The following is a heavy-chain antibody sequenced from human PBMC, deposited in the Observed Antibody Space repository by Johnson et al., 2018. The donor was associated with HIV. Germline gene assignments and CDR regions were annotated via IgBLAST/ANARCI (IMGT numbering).Heavy chain of an antibody. CDR2: ISWNSGSI. CDR1: GFTFSDYY. V-gene: IGHV3-9*01. CDR3: AKDQWSSSGTNDAFDF. J-gene: IGHJ3*01. D-gene: IGHD6-13*01. Sequence: VQLVESGGGLVKPGGSLRLSCAASGFTFSDYYMSWIRQAPGKGLEWVSGISWNSGSIGYADSVKGRFTISRDNAKNSLYLQMNSLRAEDTALYYCAKDQWSSSGTNDAFDFWGQGTMVTVSS.